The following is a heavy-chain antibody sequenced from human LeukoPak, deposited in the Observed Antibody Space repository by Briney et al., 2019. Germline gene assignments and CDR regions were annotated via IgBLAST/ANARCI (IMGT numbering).Heavy chain of an antibody. CDR3: AKDTSGSYFTGDY. CDR1: GFTFSSYT. CDR2: ISGSGGTT. Sequence: GGSLRLSCAGSGFTFSSYTMSWVRQAPGKGLEWVSAISGSGGTTYYADSVKGRFTISRDNSKNTLYLQMNSLRAEDTAVYYCAKDTSGSYFTGDYWGQGTLVTVSS. D-gene: IGHD3-22*01. J-gene: IGHJ4*02. V-gene: IGHV3-23*01.